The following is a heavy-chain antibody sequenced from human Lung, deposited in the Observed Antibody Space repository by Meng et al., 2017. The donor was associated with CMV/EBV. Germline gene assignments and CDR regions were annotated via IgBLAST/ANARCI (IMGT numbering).Heavy chain of an antibody. D-gene: IGHD2-21*01. CDR3: ARASQAYCGGDCSEFDY. CDR1: GGTFSSYA. V-gene: IGHV1-69*05. J-gene: IGHJ4*02. Sequence: SVKVSXKASGGTFSSYAISWVRQAPGQGLEWMGGIIPIFGTANYAQKFQGRVTITTDESTSTAYMELSSLRSEDTAVYYCARASQAYCGGDCSEFDYWGQXTLVTVSS. CDR2: IIPIFGTA.